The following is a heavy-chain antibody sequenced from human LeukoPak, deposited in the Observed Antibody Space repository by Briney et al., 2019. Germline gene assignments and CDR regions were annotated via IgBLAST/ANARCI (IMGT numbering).Heavy chain of an antibody. Sequence: ASVKVSCKASGYTFTGYYMHWVRQAPGQGLEWMGWINPNSGGTNYAQKFQGRDTMTRDTSISTAYMELSRLRSDDTAVYYCARDRRYCSGGSCPESAFDIWGQGTMVTVSS. CDR3: ARDRRYCSGGSCPESAFDI. CDR2: INPNSGGT. D-gene: IGHD2-15*01. V-gene: IGHV1-2*02. CDR1: GYTFTGYY. J-gene: IGHJ3*02.